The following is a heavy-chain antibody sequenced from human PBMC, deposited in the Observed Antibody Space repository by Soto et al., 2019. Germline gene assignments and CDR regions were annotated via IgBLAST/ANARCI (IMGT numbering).Heavy chain of an antibody. Sequence: GGSLRLSCAASGFTVSRNYVSWVRQAPGKGLAWVSLSYSGGTTDYADSVKGRFTISRDNSKNTLYLQMNSLRAEDTAVYYCARVIEAYSNDGMDVWGQGTTVTVSS. CDR2: SYSGGTT. J-gene: IGHJ6*02. CDR1: GFTVSRNY. D-gene: IGHD2-15*01. CDR3: ARVIEAYSNDGMDV. V-gene: IGHV3-53*01.